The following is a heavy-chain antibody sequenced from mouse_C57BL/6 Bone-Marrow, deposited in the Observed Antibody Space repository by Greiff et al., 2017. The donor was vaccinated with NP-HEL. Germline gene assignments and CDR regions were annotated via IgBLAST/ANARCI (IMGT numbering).Heavy chain of an antibody. CDR3: TAYYSNYVGFAY. V-gene: IGHV6-3*01. D-gene: IGHD2-5*01. Sequence: DVMLVESGGGLVQPGGSMKLSCVASGFTFSNYWMNWVRQSPEKGLEWVAQIRLKSDNYATHYAESVKGRFTISRDDSKSSVYLQMNNLRAEDTGIYYCTAYYSNYVGFAYWGQGTLVTVSA. CDR2: IRLKSDNYAT. J-gene: IGHJ3*01. CDR1: GFTFSNYW.